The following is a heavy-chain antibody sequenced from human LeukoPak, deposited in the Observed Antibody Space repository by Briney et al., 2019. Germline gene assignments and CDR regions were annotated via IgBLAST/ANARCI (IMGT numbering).Heavy chain of an antibody. CDR3: ARATTLGYYYGLDV. J-gene: IGHJ6*02. Sequence: GGSLRLSCAGSGITVSSDYMSWVRQAPGKGLEWVSAIYSGGGTYYADSVKGGFTISRDNPRTTVNLQMNSLSAEDTAVYYCARATTLGYYYGLDVWGQGTTVTVSS. D-gene: IGHD3-16*01. CDR1: GITVSSDY. CDR2: IYSGGGT. V-gene: IGHV3-66*01.